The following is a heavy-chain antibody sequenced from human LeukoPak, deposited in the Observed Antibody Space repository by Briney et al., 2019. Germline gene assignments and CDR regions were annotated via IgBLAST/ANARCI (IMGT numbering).Heavy chain of an antibody. CDR2: ISSSGSTI. J-gene: IGHJ1*01. Sequence: GGSLRLSCAASGFTFSSYEMNWVRQPPGKRLEWVSYISSSGSTIYYADSVKGRFTISRDNAKNSLYLQMNSLRAEDTAVYYCAKGGSGWYPQYFQHWGQGTLVTVSS. D-gene: IGHD6-19*01. CDR3: AKGGSGWYPQYFQH. V-gene: IGHV3-48*03. CDR1: GFTFSSYE.